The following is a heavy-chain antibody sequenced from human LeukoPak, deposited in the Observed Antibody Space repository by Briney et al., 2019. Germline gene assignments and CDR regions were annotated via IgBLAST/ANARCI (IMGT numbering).Heavy chain of an antibody. J-gene: IGHJ3*02. D-gene: IGHD4-17*01. Sequence: PGGSLRLSCAASGFTVSSNYMSWVRQAPGKGLEWVSDIYSGGSTYYADSVKGRFTISRNTSNTTLYLQMNSLRAEDTAVYYCARGPVTKFEIWGQGTILTVSS. CDR3: ARGPVTKFEI. CDR2: IYSGGST. CDR1: GFTVSSNY. V-gene: IGHV3-53*01.